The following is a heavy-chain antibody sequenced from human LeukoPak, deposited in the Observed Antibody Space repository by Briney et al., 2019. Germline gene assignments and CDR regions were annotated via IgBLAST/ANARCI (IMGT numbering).Heavy chain of an antibody. Sequence: ASVKVSCKASGYTFTSYDINWVRQATGQGLEWMGWMNPNSGNTGYAQKFQGRVTMTRNTSISTAYMELSSLRSDDTAVYYCARDWSGANYYDSSGYYPRFDYWGQGTLVTVSS. CDR1: GYTFTSYD. V-gene: IGHV1-8*01. J-gene: IGHJ4*02. D-gene: IGHD3-22*01. CDR3: ARDWSGANYYDSSGYYPRFDY. CDR2: MNPNSGNT.